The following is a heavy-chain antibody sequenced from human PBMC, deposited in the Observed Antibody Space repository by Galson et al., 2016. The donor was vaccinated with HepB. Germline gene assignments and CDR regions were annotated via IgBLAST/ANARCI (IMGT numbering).Heavy chain of an antibody. Sequence: SLRLSCAASGFSFSSYTIHWVRQAPGTGLEWISSIDEAGSPIYYADSVKGRFTISRYIANNSLYLQMNSLRDEDTAVYYCARDLDYHRNGLYYDALDLWGQGTMVTVSS. CDR1: GFSFSSYT. CDR3: ARDLDYHRNGLYYDALDL. V-gene: IGHV3-48*02. D-gene: IGHD3/OR15-3a*01. CDR2: IDEAGSPI. J-gene: IGHJ3*01.